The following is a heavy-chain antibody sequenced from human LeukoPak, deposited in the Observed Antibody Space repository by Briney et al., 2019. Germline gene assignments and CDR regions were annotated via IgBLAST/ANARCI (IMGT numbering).Heavy chain of an antibody. CDR3: ARGATISETGYFDF. V-gene: IGHV4-34*01. Sequence: SETLSLTRAVYGGSFSRYYWSWIRQSPGKGLEWIAEIDHRGDTNYNPSVKSRVTISVDTSKNQFSLKVRSLSAAGTAVYYCARGATISETGYFDFWGQGTLVTVSS. CDR1: GGSFSRYY. J-gene: IGHJ4*03. D-gene: IGHD5-24*01. CDR2: IDHRGDT.